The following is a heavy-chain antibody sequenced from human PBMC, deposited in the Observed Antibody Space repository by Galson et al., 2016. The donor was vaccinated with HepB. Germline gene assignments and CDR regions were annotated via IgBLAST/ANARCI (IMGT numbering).Heavy chain of an antibody. J-gene: IGHJ6*01. D-gene: IGHD1-26*01. CDR2: ISHDIVNK. Sequence: SLRLSCAASGFSFSSYGMHWVRQAPGKGLEWVAVISHDIVNKFYADSVKGRFTISRDNSKNTLYLQMNSLRAEDTAVYYCAKGSLVGSAALYGMDVWGQGTTVTVSS. V-gene: IGHV3-30*18. CDR1: GFSFSSYG. CDR3: AKGSLVGSAALYGMDV.